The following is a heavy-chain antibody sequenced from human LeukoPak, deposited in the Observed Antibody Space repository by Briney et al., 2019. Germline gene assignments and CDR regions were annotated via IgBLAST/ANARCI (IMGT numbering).Heavy chain of an antibody. CDR3: AREVAGSTYDY. CDR1: GGSISSSSYY. CDR2: IYYSGST. D-gene: IGHD6-19*01. Sequence: PSETLSLTCTVSGGSISSSSYYWGWIRQPPGKGLEWIGSIYYSGSTYYNPSLKSRVTISVDTSKNQFSLKLSSVTAADTAAYYCAREVAGSTYDYWGQGTLVTVSS. J-gene: IGHJ4*02. V-gene: IGHV4-39*07.